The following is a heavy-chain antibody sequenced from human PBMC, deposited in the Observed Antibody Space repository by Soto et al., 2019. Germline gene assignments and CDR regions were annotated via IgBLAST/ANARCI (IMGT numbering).Heavy chain of an antibody. CDR2: ISSSSSYT. D-gene: IGHD5-12*01. J-gene: IGHJ4*02. CDR3: ARTSHNSRSFFGYSGSALDY. Sequence: GGSLRLSCAASGFTFSDYYMSWIRQAPGKGLEWFSYISSSSSYTNYADSVKGRFTISRDNAKNSLYLQMNSLRAEDTAVYYCARTSHNSRSFFGYSGSALDYWGQGTLVTLSS. CDR1: GFTFSDYY. V-gene: IGHV3-11*03.